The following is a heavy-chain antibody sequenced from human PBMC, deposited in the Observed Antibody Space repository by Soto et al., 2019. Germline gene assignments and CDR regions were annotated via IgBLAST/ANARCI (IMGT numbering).Heavy chain of an antibody. V-gene: IGHV1-69*13. Sequence: GASVKVSCKASGGTLSSYPISWVRQAPGQGLEWMGGIIPIFGTANYAQKFQGRVTITADESTSTAYMELSSLRSEDTAVYYCERGAARRWFDPWGQGTLVTVSS. J-gene: IGHJ5*02. D-gene: IGHD6-6*01. CDR2: IIPIFGTA. CDR1: GGTLSSYP. CDR3: ERGAARRWFDP.